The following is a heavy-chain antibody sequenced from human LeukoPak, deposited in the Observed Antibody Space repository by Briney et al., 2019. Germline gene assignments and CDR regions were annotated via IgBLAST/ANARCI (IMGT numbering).Heavy chain of an antibody. D-gene: IGHD3-22*01. J-gene: IGHJ4*02. V-gene: IGHV3-48*01. CDR1: GFTFSSYS. Sequence: GGSLRLSCAASGFTFSSYSTNWVRQAPGKGLEWVSYISSSSSTIYYADSVKGRFTISRDNAKNSLYLQMNSLRAEDTAVYYCAREGIYYDSSGYYYGWGQGTLVTVSS. CDR3: AREGIYYDSSGYYYG. CDR2: ISSSSSTI.